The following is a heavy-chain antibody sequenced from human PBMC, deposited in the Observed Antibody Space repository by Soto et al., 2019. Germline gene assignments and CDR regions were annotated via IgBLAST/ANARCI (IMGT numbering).Heavy chain of an antibody. V-gene: IGHV4-61*01. Sequence: QVQLQESGPGLVKPSETLSLTCTVSGGSVSSESYYWNWIRQSPGKGLEWIGYIYYRGITNYNPSLKGRVTISVDTSKNQFSLKLTSVTAADTAVYYCARDRSRNGAFDIWGQGTKVTVSS. CDR1: GGSVSSESYY. CDR2: IYYRGIT. D-gene: IGHD2-2*01. CDR3: ARDRSRNGAFDI. J-gene: IGHJ3*02.